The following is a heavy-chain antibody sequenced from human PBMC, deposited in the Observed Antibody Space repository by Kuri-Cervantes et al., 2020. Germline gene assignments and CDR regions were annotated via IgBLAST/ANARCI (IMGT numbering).Heavy chain of an antibody. CDR1: GFTFSDYV. CDR3: ANRRDAFDI. CDR2: IGGSGSSI. Sequence: GGSLRLSCAASGFTFSDYVMSWVRQAPGQGLKWVSRIGGSGSSIYYADSVRGRFTISRDNAKNSLYLEMNSLRAEDTAVYYCANRRDAFDIWGQGTMVTVSS. V-gene: IGHV3-23*01. J-gene: IGHJ3*02.